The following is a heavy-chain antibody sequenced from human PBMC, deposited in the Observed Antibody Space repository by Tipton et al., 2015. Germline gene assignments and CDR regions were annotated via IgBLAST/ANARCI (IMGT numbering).Heavy chain of an antibody. CDR3: ARARGRHGGLFDS. J-gene: IGHJ4*02. Sequence: TLSLTCAVSGYSISSGYYWGWIRQPPGKGLEWIGCIYHRGDTNYNPSLKSRVTISVDTSKTQFSLKMSSVTASDTAVYYCARARGRHGGLFDSWGQGILVTVSS. CDR2: IYHRGDT. V-gene: IGHV4-38-2*01. CDR1: GYSISSGYY. D-gene: IGHD4-23*01.